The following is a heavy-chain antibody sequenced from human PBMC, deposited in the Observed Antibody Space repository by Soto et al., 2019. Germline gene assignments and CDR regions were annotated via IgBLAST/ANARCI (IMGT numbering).Heavy chain of an antibody. CDR1: GFTFSSYS. CDR3: AREPVGYYYGIDV. CDR2: ISSSSSYI. Sequence: EVQLVESGGGLVKTGGSLRLSCAASGFTFSSYSMNWVRQAPGKGLEWVSSISSSSSYIYYADSVKGRFTISRDNAKNSLYLQMNSRRAEDTAVYYCAREPVGYYYGIDVWCQGTTVTVSS. D-gene: IGHD1-26*01. V-gene: IGHV3-21*01. J-gene: IGHJ6*02.